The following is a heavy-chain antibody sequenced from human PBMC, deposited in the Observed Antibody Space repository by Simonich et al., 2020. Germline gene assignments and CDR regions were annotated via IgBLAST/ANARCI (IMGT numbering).Heavy chain of an antibody. Sequence: QVQLQQWGAGLLKPSETLSLTCAVYGGSFSGYYWSWIRQPPGKGLEWIGEINHSGHTNYNPSRKSPVTISGDTSKNQFSLKLSSVTAADTAVYYCARGLIGGSYYYWGQGTLVTVSS. CDR2: INHSGHT. V-gene: IGHV4-34*01. CDR3: ARGLIGGSYYY. J-gene: IGHJ4*02. D-gene: IGHD1-26*01. CDR1: GGSFSGYY.